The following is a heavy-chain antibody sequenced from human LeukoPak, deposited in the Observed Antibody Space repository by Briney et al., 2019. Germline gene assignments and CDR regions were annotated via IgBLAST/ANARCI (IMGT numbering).Heavy chain of an antibody. Sequence: SVKVSCKASGYTFTGYYMHWVRQAPGQGLEWMGGIIPIFGTANYAQKFQGRVTITTDESTSTAYMELSSLRSEDTAVYYCARGTDYYDSSGYYPSGYWGQGTLVTVSS. V-gene: IGHV1-69*05. CDR2: IIPIFGTA. CDR3: ARGTDYYDSSGYYPSGY. J-gene: IGHJ4*02. CDR1: GYTFTGYY. D-gene: IGHD3-22*01.